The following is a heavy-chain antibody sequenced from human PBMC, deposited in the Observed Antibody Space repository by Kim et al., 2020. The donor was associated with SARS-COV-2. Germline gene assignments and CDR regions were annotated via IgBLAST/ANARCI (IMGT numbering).Heavy chain of an antibody. D-gene: IGHD3-3*01. J-gene: IGHJ6*02. CDR2: IYYSGST. Sequence: SETLSLTCTVSGGSVSSGSYYWSWIRQPPGKGLEWIGYIYYSGSTNYNPSLKSRVTISVDTSKNQFSLKLSSVTAADTAVYYCARTPFDFWSGYRPPYYYYGMDVWGQGTTVTVSS. CDR3: ARTPFDFWSGYRPPYYYYGMDV. V-gene: IGHV4-61*01. CDR1: GGSVSSGSYY.